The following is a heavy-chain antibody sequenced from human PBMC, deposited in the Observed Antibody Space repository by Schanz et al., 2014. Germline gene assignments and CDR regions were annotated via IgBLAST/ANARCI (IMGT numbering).Heavy chain of an antibody. CDR3: ARDQTGTTNWFDP. CDR2: INPYSGAT. Sequence: QVHLVQSGAAVKEPGSSVKVSCKPSGGTFVTFFFTWVRQAPGQGLEWMGCINPYSGATYYAQKFQGRVTLTSDASLTTVYMEVHSLTSDDTDVFFCARDQTGTTNWFDPWGQGTLVTVSS. D-gene: IGHD1-7*01. V-gene: IGHV1-2*02. CDR1: GGTFVTFF. J-gene: IGHJ5*02.